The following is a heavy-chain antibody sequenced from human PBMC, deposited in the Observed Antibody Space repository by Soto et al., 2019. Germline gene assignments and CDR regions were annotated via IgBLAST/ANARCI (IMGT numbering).Heavy chain of an antibody. J-gene: IGHJ4*02. Sequence: QVQLVESGGGVVQPGRSLRLSCAASGFTFSTYGMHWVRQAPGKGLEWVAVISYDGNNKYYADSVKGRLTISRDNSTNALYLQMSSLRAEDTAVYYCAKYVSNWDAGFFDYWGQGTLVTVSS. CDR1: GFTFSTYG. V-gene: IGHV3-30*18. CDR2: ISYDGNNK. CDR3: AKYVSNWDAGFFDY. D-gene: IGHD1-1*01.